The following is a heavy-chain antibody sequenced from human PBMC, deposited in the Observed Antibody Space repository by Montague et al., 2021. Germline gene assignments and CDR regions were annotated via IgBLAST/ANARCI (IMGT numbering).Heavy chain of an antibody. CDR2: IYYSRRT. Sequence: SETLSLTCSVSGASISDYYWSWIRQPPGKGLEWIGYIYYSRRTNYNPSLESRVTISVDTSKNQFSLKLSSVTAADTAFYYCAVTNPYYYCGMDVWGQGTTVTVSS. J-gene: IGHJ6*02. CDR3: AVTNPYYYCGMDV. D-gene: IGHD1-14*01. CDR1: GASISDYY. V-gene: IGHV4-59*01.